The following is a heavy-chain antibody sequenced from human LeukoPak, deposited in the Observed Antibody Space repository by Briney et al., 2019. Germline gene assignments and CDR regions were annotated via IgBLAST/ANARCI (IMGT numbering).Heavy chain of an antibody. CDR3: ARVRRLTYYYDSSGYQKQAFDI. D-gene: IGHD3-22*01. CDR1: GGSISSGGYY. J-gene: IGHJ3*02. V-gene: IGHV4-30-2*01. CDR2: INHSGST. Sequence: SETLSLTCTVSGGSISSGGYYWSWIRQPPGKGLEWIGEINHSGSTNYNPSLKSRVTISVDTSKNQFSLKLSSVTAADTAVYYCARVRRLTYYYDSSGYQKQAFDIWGQGTMVTVSS.